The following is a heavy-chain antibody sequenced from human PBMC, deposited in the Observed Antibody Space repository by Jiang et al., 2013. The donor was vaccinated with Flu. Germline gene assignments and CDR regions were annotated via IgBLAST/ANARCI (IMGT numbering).Heavy chain of an antibody. CDR1: W. J-gene: IGHJ4*02. D-gene: IGHD6-19*01. CDR2: SILVTLIP. V-gene: IGHV5-51*01. CDR3: ARQEWLVQDFDY. Sequence: WIGWVXQMPERPGVDGESSILVTLIPDTARPSQGQVTISADKSISTAYLQWSSLKASDTAMYYCARQEWLVQDFDYWGQGTLVTVSS.